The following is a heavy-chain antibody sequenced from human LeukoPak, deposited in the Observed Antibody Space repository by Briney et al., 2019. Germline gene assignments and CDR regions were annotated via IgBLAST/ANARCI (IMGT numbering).Heavy chain of an antibody. CDR2: SHNSGET. V-gene: IGHV4-59*08. Sequence: SETLSLTCTVSGVSMTTYYWSWIRQPPGKGLEWIAYSHNSGETKYNPSLKSRITISVDSSKNEFSLKLTSVTAADTAVYYCARQPGSTAAFDIWGQGTTVTVSA. J-gene: IGHJ3*02. D-gene: IGHD5-18*01. CDR1: GVSMTTYY. CDR3: ARQPGSTAAFDI.